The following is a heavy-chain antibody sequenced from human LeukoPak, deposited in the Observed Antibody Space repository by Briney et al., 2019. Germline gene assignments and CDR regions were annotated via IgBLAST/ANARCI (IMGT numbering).Heavy chain of an antibody. D-gene: IGHD2-2*01. V-gene: IGHV3-30*02. CDR3: AKDPDCSSTSCPYYFDY. Sequence: GGSLRLSCAASGFTFSSYGMHWVRQAPGKGLEWVASIRYDGSNKYYADSVKGRFTISRDNSKNTLYLQMNSLRAEDTAVYYCAKDPDCSSTSCPYYFDYWGQGTLVTVSS. CDR2: IRYDGSNK. CDR1: GFTFSSYG. J-gene: IGHJ4*02.